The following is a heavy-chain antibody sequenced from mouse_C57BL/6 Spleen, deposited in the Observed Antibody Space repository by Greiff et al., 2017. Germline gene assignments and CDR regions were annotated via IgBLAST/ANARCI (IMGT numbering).Heavy chain of an antibody. V-gene: IGHV1-69*01. D-gene: IGHD1-1*01. CDR2: IDPSDSYT. J-gene: IGHJ2*01. CDR3: ARRTTVVPFDY. CDR1: GYTFTSYW. Sequence: VQLQQPGAELVMPGASVKLSCKASGYTFTSYWMHWVKQRPGQGLEWIGEIDPSDSYTNYNQKFKGKSTLTVDKSSSTAYMQLSSLTSDDAAVYYCARRTTVVPFDYWGQGTTLTVSS.